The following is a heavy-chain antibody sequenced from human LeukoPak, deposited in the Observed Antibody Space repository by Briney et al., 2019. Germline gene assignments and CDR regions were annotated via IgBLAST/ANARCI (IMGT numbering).Heavy chain of an antibody. CDR3: AADRCSGGSCYFDY. D-gene: IGHD2-15*01. Sequence: SVKVSCKASGFTFTSSAVQWVRQARGQRLEWVGRIVAGSGNTNYAQKFQERVTITRDMSTSTAYMELSSLRSGDTAVYYCAADRCSGGSCYFDYWGQGTLVTVSS. J-gene: IGHJ4*02. CDR2: IVAGSGNT. CDR1: GFTFTSSA. V-gene: IGHV1-58*01.